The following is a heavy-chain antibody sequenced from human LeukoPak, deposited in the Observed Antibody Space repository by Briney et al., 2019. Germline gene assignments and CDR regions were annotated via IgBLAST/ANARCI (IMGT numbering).Heavy chain of an antibody. CDR1: GGTFSSYA. D-gene: IGHD1-26*01. CDR3: AKDFKLPLDQGGTSYFDY. J-gene: IGHJ4*02. Sequence: SVKVSCKASGGTFSSYAISWVRQAPGQGPEWMGRIIPILGTADYAQKFQGRVTITADKFTNTAYLELSSLRSEDPAVYYCAKDFKLPLDQGGTSYFDYWGQGTLVTVSS. V-gene: IGHV1-69*04. CDR2: IIPILGTA.